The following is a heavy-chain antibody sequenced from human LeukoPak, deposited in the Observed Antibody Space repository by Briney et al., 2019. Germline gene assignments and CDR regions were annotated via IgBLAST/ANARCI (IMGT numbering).Heavy chain of an antibody. Sequence: SETLSLTCTVSGGSISSSSYYWGWIRQPPGKGLEWIGSIYYSGSTYYNPSLKSRVTISVDTSKNQFSLKLSSVTAADTAVYYCARVNVLDSSSWYWFDPWGQGTLVTVSS. J-gene: IGHJ5*02. CDR2: IYYSGST. V-gene: IGHV4-39*07. CDR3: ARVNVLDSSSWYWFDP. CDR1: GGSISSSSYY. D-gene: IGHD6-13*01.